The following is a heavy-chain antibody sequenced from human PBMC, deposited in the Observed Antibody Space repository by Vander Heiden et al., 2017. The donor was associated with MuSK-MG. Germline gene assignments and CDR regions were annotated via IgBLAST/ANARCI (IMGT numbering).Heavy chain of an antibody. J-gene: IGHJ1*01. CDR3: AKATPPDYSIAGAFEI. CDR1: GFNIDAYA. D-gene: IGHD3-16*01. Sequence: QLVESGGDFVEPGRSLRLSCLASGFNIDAYAMHWVRQAPGKGLEWVSGISWNSDSTAYVDSGKGRFTISRDNAKKSLYLQMSSLSVEETAFYYCAKATPPDYSIAGAFEIWGQGTPVTVSS. V-gene: IGHV3-9*01. CDR2: ISWNSDST.